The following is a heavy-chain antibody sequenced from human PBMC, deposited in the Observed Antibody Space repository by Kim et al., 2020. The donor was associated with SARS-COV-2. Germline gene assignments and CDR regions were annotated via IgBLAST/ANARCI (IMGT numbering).Heavy chain of an antibody. Sequence: GESLKISCKGSGYSFTSYWIGWVRQMPGKGLEWMGIIYPGDSDTRYSPSFQGQVTISADKSISTAYLQWSSLKASDTAMYYCARGKTYYYDSSGSSRYYFDYWGQGTLVTVSS. V-gene: IGHV5-51*01. CDR2: IYPGDSDT. CDR1: GYSFTSYW. CDR3: ARGKTYYYDSSGSSRYYFDY. D-gene: IGHD3-22*01. J-gene: IGHJ4*02.